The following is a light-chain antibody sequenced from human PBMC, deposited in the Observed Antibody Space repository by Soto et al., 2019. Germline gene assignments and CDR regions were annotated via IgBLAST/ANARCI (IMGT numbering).Light chain of an antibody. CDR1: ESISRH. CDR3: QHSYSLPIT. J-gene: IGKJ5*01. CDR2: AAS. Sequence: DIQMTQSPSSLSASVGYRVSLVRRASESISRHFNWYQQKSGRAPQLMIHAASTLQTGVPSRFSGSGSGTDFTLTISILQPEYFANYYRQHSYSLPITFGQGTRLEIK. V-gene: IGKV1-39*01.